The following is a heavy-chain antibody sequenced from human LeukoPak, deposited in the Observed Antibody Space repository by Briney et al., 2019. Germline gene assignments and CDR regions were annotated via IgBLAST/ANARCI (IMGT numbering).Heavy chain of an antibody. CDR1: GYSISSGYY. CDR3: ASSDAFDI. J-gene: IGHJ3*02. CDR2: IYYSGST. V-gene: IGHV4-38-2*02. Sequence: SETLSLTCTVSGYSISSGYYWGWIRQPPGKGLEWIGSIYYSGSTYYNPSLKSRVTISVDTSKNQFSLKLSSVTAADTAVYYCASSDAFDIWGQGTMVTVSS.